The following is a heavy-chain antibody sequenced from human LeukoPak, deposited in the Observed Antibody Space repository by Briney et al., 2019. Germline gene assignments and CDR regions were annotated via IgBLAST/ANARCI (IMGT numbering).Heavy chain of an antibody. V-gene: IGHV4-34*01. Sequence: SETLSLTCAVYGGSFSGYYWSWIRQPPGKGLEWIGEINHSGSTNYNPSLKSRVTISVDTSKNQFSLKLSSVTAADTAVYYCARGRAQYYYGSGVPRGWFDPWGQGTLVTVSS. CDR3: ARGRAQYYYGSGVPRGWFDP. J-gene: IGHJ5*02. CDR1: GGSFSGYY. CDR2: INHSGST. D-gene: IGHD3-10*01.